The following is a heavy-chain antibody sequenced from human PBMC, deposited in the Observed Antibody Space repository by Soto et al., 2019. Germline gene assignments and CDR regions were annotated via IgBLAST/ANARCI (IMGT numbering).Heavy chain of an antibody. D-gene: IGHD6-19*01. J-gene: IGHJ4*02. CDR1: GGTFSSYT. CDR3: ARDLGGWAFDY. V-gene: IGHV1-69*08. Sequence: QVQLVQSGAEVKKPGSSVKVSCKASGGTFSSYTISWVRQAPGQGLEWMGRIIPILGIANYAQKFQGRVTITADKSTSTAYMELSSLRSEDTAVYYCARDLGGWAFDYWGQGTLVTVSS. CDR2: IIPILGIA.